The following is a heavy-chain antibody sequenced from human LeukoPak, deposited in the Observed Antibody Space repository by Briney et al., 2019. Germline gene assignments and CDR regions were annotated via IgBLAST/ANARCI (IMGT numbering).Heavy chain of an antibody. CDR2: FDPEDGET. D-gene: IGHD3-22*01. Sequence: GASVKVSCKVSGYTLTELSMHWVRQAPGKGLEWMGGFDPEDGETIYAQKFQGRATMTEDTSTDTAYMELSSLRSEDTAVYYCATTRDYYDSSGLSYWGQGTLVTVSS. CDR1: GYTLTELS. J-gene: IGHJ4*02. CDR3: ATTRDYYDSSGLSY. V-gene: IGHV1-24*01.